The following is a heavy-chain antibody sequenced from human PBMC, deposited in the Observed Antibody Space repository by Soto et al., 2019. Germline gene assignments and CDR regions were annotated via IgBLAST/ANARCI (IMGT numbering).Heavy chain of an antibody. CDR2: ISGSGGTI. Sequence: EVQLLESGGGLVQPGGSLRLSCAASGFTFTTYAMSWVRQAPGKGLEWVSGISGSGGTIYYADSVKGRFTISRDNSKNTLYLQMTSLRADDTAVYYCAKDEGGSGRYYKGPYDPWGQGTLVTVSS. J-gene: IGHJ5*02. D-gene: IGHD3-10*01. V-gene: IGHV3-23*01. CDR3: AKDEGGSGRYYKGPYDP. CDR1: GFTFTTYA.